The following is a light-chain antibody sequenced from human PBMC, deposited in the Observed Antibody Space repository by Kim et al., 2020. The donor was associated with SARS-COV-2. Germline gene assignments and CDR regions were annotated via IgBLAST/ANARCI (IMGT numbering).Light chain of an antibody. Sequence: SASVGDRVTITCRASQFISTYLNWYQQKPGTAPKLLIHTVSNLQTGVPSRFSGGGSGTDFTLTISGLQREDFASYFCQQTYIIPFNFGQGTKLEI. CDR1: QFISTY. CDR3: QQTYIIPFN. J-gene: IGKJ2*01. V-gene: IGKV1-39*01. CDR2: TVS.